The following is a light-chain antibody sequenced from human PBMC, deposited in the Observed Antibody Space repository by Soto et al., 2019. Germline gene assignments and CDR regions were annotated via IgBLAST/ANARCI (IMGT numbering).Light chain of an antibody. CDR3: LLFISSATWA. J-gene: IGLJ2*01. CDR1: SSDVGTYNL. Sequence: QSALTQPASVSGSPGQSITISCTGTSSDVGTYNLVSWHQHHPGKAPKLIIYEGSKRPSGVSNRFSGSILGNKAALTITGAQAADEAEYFCLLFISSATWAFGGGTKLTVL. V-gene: IGLV2-14*02. CDR2: EGS.